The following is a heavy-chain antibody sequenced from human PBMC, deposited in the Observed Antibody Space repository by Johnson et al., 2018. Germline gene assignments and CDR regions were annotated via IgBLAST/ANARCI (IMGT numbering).Heavy chain of an antibody. V-gene: IGHV3-30*03. Sequence: QVQLVESGGGVVQAGRSLRLSCAASGLTFNRYAMHWVRQAPGKGLEWVAVISYDGDNRHYSDSVKGRFTISRDNSKNTLSLQMYSLRAEDTAVYYCARYRMFGDYIGMDVWGQGTTVTVSS. CDR3: ARYRMFGDYIGMDV. J-gene: IGHJ6*02. CDR2: ISYDGDNR. CDR1: GLTFNRYA. D-gene: IGHD3-10*02.